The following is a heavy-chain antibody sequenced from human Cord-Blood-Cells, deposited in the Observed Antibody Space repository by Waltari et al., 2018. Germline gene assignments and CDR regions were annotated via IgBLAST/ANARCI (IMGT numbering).Heavy chain of an antibody. J-gene: IGHJ6*02. CDR3: AREGSFSSSSYYYYYGMDV. CDR1: NSAA. V-gene: IGHV6-1*01. CDR2: TYYRSKWYN. D-gene: IGHD6-6*01. Sequence: NSAAWNWIRQSPSRGLEWLGRTYYRSKWYNDYAVSVKSRITINPDTSKNQFSLQLNSVTPEDTAVYYCAREGSFSSSSYYYYYGMDVWGQGTTVTVSS.